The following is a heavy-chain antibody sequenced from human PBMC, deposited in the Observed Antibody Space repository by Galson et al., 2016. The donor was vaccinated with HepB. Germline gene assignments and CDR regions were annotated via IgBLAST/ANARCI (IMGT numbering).Heavy chain of an antibody. V-gene: IGHV4-59*02. CDR2: IFHTGKT. CDR3: ARGLGSLIY. D-gene: IGHD5/OR15-5a*01. Sequence: SETLSLTCSVSAGSVNGYSWSWLRQPPGKGLQWIGYIFHTGKTAYSPTLKSRVTISVDNAKNQFSLQLRSVTAADMAVYYCARGLGSLIYWGPGTLVTVSP. J-gene: IGHJ4*02. CDR1: AGSVNGYS.